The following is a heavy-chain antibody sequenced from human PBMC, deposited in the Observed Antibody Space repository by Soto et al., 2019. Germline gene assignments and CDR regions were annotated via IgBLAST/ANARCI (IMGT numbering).Heavy chain of an antibody. CDR2: IYYSGST. CDR1: GGSISSGGYY. V-gene: IGHV4-31*03. J-gene: IGHJ6*02. CDR3: AREPQYTVTKWYYYYGMDV. Sequence: SETLSLTCTVSGGSISSGGYYWSWIRQHPGKGLEWIGYIYYSGSTYYNPSLKSRVTISVDTSKNQFSLKLSSVTAADTAVYYCAREPQYTVTKWYYYYGMDVWGQGTTVTVSS. D-gene: IGHD4-17*01.